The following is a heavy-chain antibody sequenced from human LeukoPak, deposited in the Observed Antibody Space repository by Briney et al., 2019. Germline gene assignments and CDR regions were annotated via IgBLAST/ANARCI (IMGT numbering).Heavy chain of an antibody. D-gene: IGHD2-2*02. Sequence: SETLSLTCTVSGGSISSYYWSWIRQPAGKGLEWIGRIYTSGSTNYNPSLKSRVTMSVDTSKNQFSLKLSSVTAADTAVYYCARGYCSSTSCYNYYYYMDVWGKGTTVTVSS. CDR1: GGSISSYY. CDR3: ARGYCSSTSCYNYYYYMDV. CDR2: IYTSGST. V-gene: IGHV4-4*07. J-gene: IGHJ6*03.